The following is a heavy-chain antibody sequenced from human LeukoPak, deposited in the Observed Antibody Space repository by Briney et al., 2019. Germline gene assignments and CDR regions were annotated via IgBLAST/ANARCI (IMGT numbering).Heavy chain of an antibody. J-gene: IGHJ3*02. V-gene: IGHV4-59*01. D-gene: IGHD3-10*01. CDR1: GGSISSYY. CDR2: IYYSGST. Sequence: SETLSLTCTVSGGSISSYYWSWIRQPPGKGLEWIGYIYYSGSTNYNPSLKSRVTISVDTSKNQFSLKLSSVTAADTAVYYCARGLLVDAFDIWGQGTMVTVSS. CDR3: ARGLLVDAFDI.